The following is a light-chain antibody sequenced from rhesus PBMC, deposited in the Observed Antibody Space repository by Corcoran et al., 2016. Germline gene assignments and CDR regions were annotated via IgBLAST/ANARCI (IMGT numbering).Light chain of an antibody. J-gene: IGKJ3*01. V-gene: IGKV2-104*02. Sequence: DIVMTQTPLSLPVTPGEPASIPCRSSQSLLDSEDGNTYLDWDLQKPGQSPQLLIYEVSNRASGVPDRFSGGGSDTDCILKISRVEAEDVGVYYCMQGMDFPFTFGPGTKLDIK. CDR3: MQGMDFPFT. CDR2: EVS. CDR1: QSLLDSEDGNTY.